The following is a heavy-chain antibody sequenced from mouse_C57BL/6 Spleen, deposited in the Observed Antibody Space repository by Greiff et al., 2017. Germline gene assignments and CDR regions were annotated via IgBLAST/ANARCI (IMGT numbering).Heavy chain of an antibody. J-gene: IGHJ2*01. CDR1: GYSFTDYN. CDR2: INPNYGTT. V-gene: IGHV1-39*01. D-gene: IGHD2-2*01. CDR3: AMVTTGGYFDY. Sequence: EVKLQESGPELVKPGASVKMSCKASGYSFTDYNMNWVKQSNGKSLEWIGVINPNYGTTSYNQKFKGKATLTVDQSSSTAYMQLNSLTSEDSAVYYCAMVTTGGYFDYWGQGTTLTVSS.